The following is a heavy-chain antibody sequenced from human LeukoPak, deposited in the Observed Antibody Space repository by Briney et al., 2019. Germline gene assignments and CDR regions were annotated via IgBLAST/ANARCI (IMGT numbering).Heavy chain of an antibody. CDR1: GGTFSSYA. V-gene: IGHV1-69*05. J-gene: IGHJ5*02. CDR2: IIPIFGTA. CDR3: ARAQFGINWFDP. D-gene: IGHD5-24*01. Sequence: ASVKVSCKASGGTFSSYAISWVRQAPGQGLEWMGGIIPIFGTANYAQKFQGRVTITTDESTSTAYMELSSLRSEDTAVYCCARAQFGINWFDPWGQGTLVTVSS.